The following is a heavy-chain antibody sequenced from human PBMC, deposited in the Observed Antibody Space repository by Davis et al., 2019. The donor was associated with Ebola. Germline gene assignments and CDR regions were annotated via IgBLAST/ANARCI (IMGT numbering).Heavy chain of an antibody. CDR3: ARDKEWELLGY. D-gene: IGHD1-26*01. J-gene: IGHJ4*02. Sequence: ASVKVSCKASGYTFTGYYMHWVRQAPGQGLEWMGWINPNSGGTNYAQKIQGRVTMTRDTSISTAYMELSRLRSDDTAVYYCARDKEWELLGYWGQGTLVTVSS. CDR1: GYTFTGYY. CDR2: INPNSGGT. V-gene: IGHV1-2*02.